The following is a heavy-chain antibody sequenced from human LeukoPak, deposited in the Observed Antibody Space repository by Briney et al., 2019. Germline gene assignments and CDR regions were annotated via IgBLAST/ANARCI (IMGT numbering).Heavy chain of an antibody. CDR3: ARGVRGGGSYHGYYYMDV. D-gene: IGHD1-26*01. Sequence: GSSVKVSCKASGGTFSSYAINWVRQATGQGLEWMGWMNPNSGNTGYAQKFQGRVTITRNTSISTAYMELSSLRSEDTAVYYCARGVRGGGSYHGYYYMDVWGKGTTVTVSS. CDR2: MNPNSGNT. J-gene: IGHJ6*03. V-gene: IGHV1-8*03. CDR1: GGTFSSYA.